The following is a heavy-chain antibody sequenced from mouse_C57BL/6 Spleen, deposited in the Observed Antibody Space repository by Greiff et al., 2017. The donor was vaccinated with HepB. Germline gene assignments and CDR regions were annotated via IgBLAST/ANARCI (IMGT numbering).Heavy chain of an antibody. CDR2: INPSSGYT. D-gene: IGHD2-4*01. CDR1: GYTFTSYW. CDR3: ARYDYDESAWFAY. V-gene: IGHV1-7*01. J-gene: IGHJ3*01. Sequence: VQLQQSGAELAKPGASVKLSCKASGYTFTSYWMHWVKQRPGQGLEWIGYINPSSGYTKYNQKFKDKATLTADKSSSTAYMQLSSLTYEDSAVYYGARYDYDESAWFAYWGQGTLVTVSA.